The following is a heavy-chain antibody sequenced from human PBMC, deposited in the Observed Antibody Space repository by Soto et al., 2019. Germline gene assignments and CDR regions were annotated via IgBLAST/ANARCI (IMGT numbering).Heavy chain of an antibody. D-gene: IGHD2-2*01. V-gene: IGHV3-23*01. CDR3: AKDPSVVVPAVDWFDP. J-gene: IGHJ5*02. CDR2: ISGSGGST. Sequence: GGSLRLSCAASGFTFISYAMSWVRQAPGKGLEWVSAISGSGGSTYYADSVKGRFTISRDNSKNTLYLQMNSLRAEDTAVYYCAKDPSVVVPAVDWFDPWGQGTLVTVSS. CDR1: GFTFISYA.